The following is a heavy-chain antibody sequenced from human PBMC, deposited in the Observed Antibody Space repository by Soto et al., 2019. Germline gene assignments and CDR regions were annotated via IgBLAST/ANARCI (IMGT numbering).Heavy chain of an antibody. V-gene: IGHV1-69*13. Sequence: GASVKVSCKASGGTFSCYAISWARQAPGQGLEWMGGIIPIFGTANYAQKFQGRVTITADESTCTAYMELSSLRSEDTAVYYCARDKKAGPEYSYGRRFDYWGQGTLVTVSS. J-gene: IGHJ4*02. D-gene: IGHD5-18*01. CDR3: ARDKKAGPEYSYGRRFDY. CDR2: IIPIFGTA. CDR1: GGTFSCYA.